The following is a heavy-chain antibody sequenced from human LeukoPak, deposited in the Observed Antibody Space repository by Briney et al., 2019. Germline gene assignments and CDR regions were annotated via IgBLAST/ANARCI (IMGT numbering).Heavy chain of an antibody. Sequence: PSETLSLTCTVSGGSISSSSYYWGWIRQPPGKGLEWIGSIYYSGSTYYNPSLKSRVTISVDTSKNQFSLKLSSVTAADTAVYYCARGRRGYCSGGSCYSSRLFDYWGQGTLVTVSS. CDR3: ARGRRGYCSGGSCYSSRLFDY. D-gene: IGHD2-15*01. V-gene: IGHV4-39*01. J-gene: IGHJ4*02. CDR1: GGSISSSSYY. CDR2: IYYSGST.